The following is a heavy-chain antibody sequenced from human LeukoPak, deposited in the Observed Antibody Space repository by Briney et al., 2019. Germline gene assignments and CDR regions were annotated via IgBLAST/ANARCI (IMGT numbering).Heavy chain of an antibody. CDR3: AGARTTQYYFDF. Sequence: SETLSLTCTVSGGSISSGSYYWSWIRQPAGEGLEWNGRIYPSGSTNYNPYTPSLKRRVTMSLDTSKNQFSLILSSVTPADPAMYYCAGARTTQYYFDFWGQRTLATLPS. CDR2: IYPSGST. J-gene: IGHJ4*02. D-gene: IGHD1-1*01. V-gene: IGHV4-61*02. CDR1: GGSISSGSYY.